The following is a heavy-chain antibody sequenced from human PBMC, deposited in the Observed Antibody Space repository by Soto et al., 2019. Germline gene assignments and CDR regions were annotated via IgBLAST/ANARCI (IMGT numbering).Heavy chain of an antibody. CDR3: ARDQRTLGEFLSFDY. D-gene: IGHD3-16*01. CDR1: GFTFSSYS. CDR2: ISSSSSYI. V-gene: IGHV3-21*01. Sequence: GGSLRLSCAASGFTFSSYSMNWVRQAPGKGLEWVSSISSSSSYIYYADSVKGRFTISRDNAKNSLYLQMNSLRAEDTAVYYCARDQRTLGEFLSFDYWGQGTLVTVSS. J-gene: IGHJ4*02.